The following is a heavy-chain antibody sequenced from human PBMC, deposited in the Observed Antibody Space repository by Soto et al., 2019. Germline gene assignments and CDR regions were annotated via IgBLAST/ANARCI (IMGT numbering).Heavy chain of an antibody. V-gene: IGHV1-69*13. D-gene: IGHD2-21*02. CDR1: GGTFSSYA. J-gene: IGHJ5*02. CDR2: IIPIFGTA. Sequence: GASVKVSCKASGGTFSSYAISWVRQAPGQGLEWMGGIIPIFGTANYAQKFQGRVTITADESTSTAYMELSSLRSEDTAVYYCARDEGAYCGGDCYSSWGQGTLVTVSS. CDR3: ARDEGAYCGGDCYSS.